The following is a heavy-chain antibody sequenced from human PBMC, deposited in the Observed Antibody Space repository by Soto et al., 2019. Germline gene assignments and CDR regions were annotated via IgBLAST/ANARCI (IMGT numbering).Heavy chain of an antibody. Sequence: GGSLRLSCAASGFTFSNYGIHWVRQAPGKGLEWVAVISYDGNNKYYADSVKGRFTISRDNFKNTLYLQMNSLRAEDTAVYYCAKDWGYYGSGSSYFDYWGQGTLVTVSS. D-gene: IGHD3-10*01. V-gene: IGHV3-30*18. J-gene: IGHJ4*02. CDR1: GFTFSNYG. CDR3: AKDWGYYGSGSSYFDY. CDR2: ISYDGNNK.